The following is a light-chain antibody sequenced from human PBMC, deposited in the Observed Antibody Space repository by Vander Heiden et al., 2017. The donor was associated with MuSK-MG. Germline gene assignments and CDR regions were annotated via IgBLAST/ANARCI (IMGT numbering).Light chain of an antibody. CDR1: KLGDNC. CDR2: QDS. J-gene: IGLJ2*01. Sequence: SYELTQPPSVSVSPGQTASINCSGDKLGDNCACSSQQKPAQSHVLVIYQDSKRASGIPERFSGSNSGNTATLTIGGTQAMDEADYYCQAWDSSTVVFGGGTKLTVL. V-gene: IGLV3-1*01. CDR3: QAWDSSTVV.